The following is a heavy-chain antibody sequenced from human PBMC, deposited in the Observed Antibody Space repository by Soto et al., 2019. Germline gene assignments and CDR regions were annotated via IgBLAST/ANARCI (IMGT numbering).Heavy chain of an antibody. V-gene: IGHV4-59*01. CDR1: GGSISSYY. Sequence: QVQLQESGPGLVKPSETLSLTCTVSGGSISSYYWSWIRQPPGKGLEWIGYIYYSGSTNYNPSLKSRVTISVXXSXNXXSLKLSSVTAADTAVYYCARERGSAKGAAAGRIDYWGQGTLVTVSS. CDR3: ARERGSAKGAAAGRIDY. J-gene: IGHJ4*02. D-gene: IGHD6-13*01. CDR2: IYYSGST.